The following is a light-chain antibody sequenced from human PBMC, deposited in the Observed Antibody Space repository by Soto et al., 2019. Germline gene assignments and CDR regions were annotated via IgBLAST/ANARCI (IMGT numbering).Light chain of an antibody. CDR2: DAS. J-gene: IGKJ5*01. CDR3: QQRSNWPPIT. CDR1: QRVGSNY. Sequence: EIVLTQSPGTLSLSPGVRATLSCSASQRVGSNYLAWYQQKPGQPPMLLIQDASRRATGIPDRFSGSGSGTDFTLTISSLEPEDFAVYYCQQRSNWPPITVGQGTRLEIK. V-gene: IGKV3D-20*02.